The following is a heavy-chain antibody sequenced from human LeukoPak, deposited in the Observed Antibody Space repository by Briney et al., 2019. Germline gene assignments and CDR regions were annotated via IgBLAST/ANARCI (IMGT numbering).Heavy chain of an antibody. D-gene: IGHD2-21*01. CDR2: LYHSGCT. V-gene: IGHV4-4*02. J-gene: IGHJ2*01. CDR1: GGSISSRNW. Sequence: PSGTLSLNCAVSGGSISSRNWWSWVRQPPGKGLEWIGQLYHSGCTNYNPSRKSRLTISVDKSKNQFSLKLSSVTAADTAVYFCARDDSAILAGRFFDLWGRGTLVSVCS. CDR3: ARDDSAILAGRFFDL.